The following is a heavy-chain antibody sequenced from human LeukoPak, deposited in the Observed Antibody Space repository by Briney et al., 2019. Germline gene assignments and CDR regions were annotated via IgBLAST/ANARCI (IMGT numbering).Heavy chain of an antibody. CDR3: ARGALTYYYGSGVKYYFDY. CDR1: GGSFSGYY. J-gene: IGHJ4*02. Sequence: SETLSLTCAVYGGSFSGYYWSWIRQPPGKGLEWIGEINHSGSTNYNPSLKSRVTISVDTSKNQFSLKLSPVTAADTAVYYCARGALTYYYGSGVKYYFDYWGQGTLVTVSS. V-gene: IGHV4-34*01. D-gene: IGHD3-10*01. CDR2: INHSGST.